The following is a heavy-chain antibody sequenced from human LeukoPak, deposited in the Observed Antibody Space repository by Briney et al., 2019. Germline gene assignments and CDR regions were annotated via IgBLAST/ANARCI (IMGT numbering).Heavy chain of an antibody. CDR2: ISGSGGST. J-gene: IGHJ6*02. Sequence: QPGGSLRLSCAASGFTFSSYAMSWVRQAPGKGLEWVSAISGSGGSTYYADSVKGRFTISRDNSKNALYLQMNSLRAEDTAVYYCAKDYGDTAMVWYYYGMDVWGQGTTVTVSS. CDR1: GFTFSSYA. D-gene: IGHD5-18*01. V-gene: IGHV3-23*01. CDR3: AKDYGDTAMVWYYYGMDV.